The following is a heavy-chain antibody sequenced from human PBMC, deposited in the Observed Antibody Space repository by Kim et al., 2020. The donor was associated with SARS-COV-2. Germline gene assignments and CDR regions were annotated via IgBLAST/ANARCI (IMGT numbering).Heavy chain of an antibody. D-gene: IGHD3-3*01. J-gene: IGHJ6*01. CDR1: GGSVSSGSYY. CDR3: ARVSGLRFLEWLPYYYG. Sequence: SETLSLTCTVSGGSVSSGSYYWSWIRQPPGKGLEWIGYIYYSGSTNYNPSLKSRFTISVDTSKNQFSLKLSSVTAADTAVYYCARVSGLRFLEWLPYYYG. V-gene: IGHV4-61*01. CDR2: IYYSGST.